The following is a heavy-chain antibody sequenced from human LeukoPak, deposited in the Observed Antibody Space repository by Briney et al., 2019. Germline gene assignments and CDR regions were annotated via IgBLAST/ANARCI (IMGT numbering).Heavy chain of an antibody. J-gene: IGHJ4*02. Sequence: GGSLRLSCAASGFTFSSYWMNWIRQAPGKGLEWVATIKEDGSEKYYVDSAKGRFTISRDNAKNSLYLQMNSLRAEDTAVYYCYCGTYSGFDNWGQGTQVTVSS. D-gene: IGHD1-26*01. CDR1: GFTFSSYW. CDR3: YCGTYSGFDN. CDR2: IKEDGSEK. V-gene: IGHV3-7*01.